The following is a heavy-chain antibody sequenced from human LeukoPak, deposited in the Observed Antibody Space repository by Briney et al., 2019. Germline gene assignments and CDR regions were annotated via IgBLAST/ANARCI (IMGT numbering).Heavy chain of an antibody. CDR2: INPSGGST. D-gene: IGHD6-13*01. CDR3: ATIRAVIPSSIAEAGPYRDY. V-gene: IGHV1-46*01. J-gene: IGHJ4*02. Sequence: ASVKVSCKASGYTFTSYYMHWVRQAPGQGLEWMGIINPSGGSTSYAQKFQGRVTMTRDTSTSTVYMELSSLRSEDTAVYYCATIRAVIPSSIAEAGPYRDYGGKGTLVTVSS. CDR1: GYTFTSYY.